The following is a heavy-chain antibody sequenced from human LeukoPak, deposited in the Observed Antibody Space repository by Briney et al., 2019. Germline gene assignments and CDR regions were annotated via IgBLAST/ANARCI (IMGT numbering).Heavy chain of an antibody. J-gene: IGHJ3*02. V-gene: IGHV3-48*03. D-gene: IGHD3-10*01. CDR3: AKRFYYDAFDI. Sequence: TGGSLRLSCAASGFTFSSYEMNWVRQAPGKGLEWVSYIGTSGDTTYYADSVKGRFTISRDNSKNTLYLQMNNLRAEDTAVYYCAKRFYYDAFDIWGQGTMVTVSS. CDR2: IGTSGDTT. CDR1: GFTFSSYE.